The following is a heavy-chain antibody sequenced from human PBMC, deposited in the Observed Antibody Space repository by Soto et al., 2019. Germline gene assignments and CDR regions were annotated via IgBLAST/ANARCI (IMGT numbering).Heavy chain of an antibody. CDR1: GGSISSGAYY. V-gene: IGHV4-31*03. Sequence: SSETLSLTCTVSGGSISSGAYYWSWIRHHPGKGLEWIGYIYYSGSTYYNPSLKSRVTISVDTSKNQFSLRLTSVTAADTAVYYCARSVDPWGQGTLVTVSS. J-gene: IGHJ5*02. CDR3: ARSVDP. CDR2: IYYSGST.